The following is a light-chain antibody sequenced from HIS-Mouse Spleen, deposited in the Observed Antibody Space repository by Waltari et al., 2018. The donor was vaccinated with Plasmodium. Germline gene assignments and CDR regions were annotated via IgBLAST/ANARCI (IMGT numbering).Light chain of an antibody. J-gene: IGLJ3*02. CDR1: SLRSYY. CDR3: NSRDSSGNLWV. V-gene: IGLV3-19*01. Sequence: SSELTPDPAVSVTLGQTVRITCQVDSLRSYYASRYQQKPGQAPVIVIHGKNNRPSGIPDRFSGSSSGNTASLTITGAQAEDEADYYCNSRDSSGNLWVFGGGTKLTVL. CDR2: GKN.